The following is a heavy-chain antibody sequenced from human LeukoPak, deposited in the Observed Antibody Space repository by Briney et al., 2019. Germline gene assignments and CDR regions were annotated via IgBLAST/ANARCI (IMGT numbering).Heavy chain of an antibody. D-gene: IGHD4-17*01. Sequence: GGSLRLSCAASGFTFSSYAMHWVRQAPGKGLEWVAVISYDGSNKYYADSVKGRFTISRDNSKNTLYLQMNNLRAEDTAVYYCARAPPWEYGDYGGWFDPWGQGTLVTVSS. J-gene: IGHJ5*02. CDR2: ISYDGSNK. V-gene: IGHV3-30-3*01. CDR1: GFTFSSYA. CDR3: ARAPPWEYGDYGGWFDP.